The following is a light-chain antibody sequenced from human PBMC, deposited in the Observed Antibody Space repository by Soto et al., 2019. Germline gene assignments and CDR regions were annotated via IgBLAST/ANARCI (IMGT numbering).Light chain of an antibody. Sequence: AIQLTKSPSSLSASVGDRVTITCRASQGISSALAWYQQKPGKAPKLLIYDASSLESGVPSRFSGSGSGTDFTLTISSLQPEDFATYYCQQFNSYPTFGPGTKVDIK. CDR2: DAS. V-gene: IGKV1-13*02. J-gene: IGKJ3*01. CDR3: QQFNSYPT. CDR1: QGISSA.